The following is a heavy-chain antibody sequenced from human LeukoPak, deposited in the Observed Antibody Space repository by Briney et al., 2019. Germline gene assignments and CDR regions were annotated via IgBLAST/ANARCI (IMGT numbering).Heavy chain of an antibody. J-gene: IGHJ4*02. CDR1: GDSISSSNYY. D-gene: IGHD3-22*01. CDR2: IYYSGST. Sequence: PSETLSLTCTVSGDSISSSNYYWGWIRQPPGKGLEWIGIIYYSGSTYYNPSLKSRVTISVDTSENQFSLKLSSVSAADTAVYFCASYFDNSGYYRRKYYFDFWGQGTLVTVSS. V-gene: IGHV4-39*01. CDR3: ASYFDNSGYYRRKYYFDF.